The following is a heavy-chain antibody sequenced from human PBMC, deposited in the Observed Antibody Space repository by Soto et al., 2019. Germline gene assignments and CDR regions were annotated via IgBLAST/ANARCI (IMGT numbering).Heavy chain of an antibody. J-gene: IGHJ6*02. CDR1: GGSISSSNW. D-gene: IGHD2-8*01. CDR3: ARDHRPPTLYCTNGVCYIPGDYYGMDV. Sequence: SETLSLTCAVSGGSISSSNWWSWVRQPPGKGLEWIGEIYHSGSTNYNPSLKSRVTISVDKSKNQFSLKLSSVTAADTAVYYCARDHRPPTLYCTNGVCYIPGDYYGMDVWGQGTTVTVSS. CDR2: IYHSGST. V-gene: IGHV4-4*02.